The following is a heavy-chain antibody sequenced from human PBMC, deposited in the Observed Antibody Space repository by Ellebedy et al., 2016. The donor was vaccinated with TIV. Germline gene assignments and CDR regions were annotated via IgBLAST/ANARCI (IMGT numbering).Heavy chain of an antibody. V-gene: IGHV1-18*04. Sequence: AASVKVSCKASGHTFTSDGFGWVRQAPGQGLEWMGWINTYKGNTNYAKSFQGRVTMTTDTSTNTAYLDLRSLRPDDTAVYYCARGITGPVDLGYWGQGTLVTVSS. CDR2: INTYKGNT. CDR3: ARGITGPVDLGY. CDR1: GHTFTSDG. D-gene: IGHD1-1*01. J-gene: IGHJ4*02.